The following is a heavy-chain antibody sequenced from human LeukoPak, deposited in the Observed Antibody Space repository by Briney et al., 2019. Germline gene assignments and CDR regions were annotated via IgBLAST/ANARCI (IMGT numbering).Heavy chain of an antibody. CDR1: GFTFNNYG. D-gene: IGHD3-10*01. Sequence: PGGSLRLSCAAAGFTFNNYGMHWVRQAPGKGLEWVAVIWYDGSNKYYADSVKGRFTISRDNSKNTLYLQMNSLRAEDTAVYYCASNGGDVWGQGTTVTVSS. J-gene: IGHJ6*02. CDR3: ASNGGDV. V-gene: IGHV3-33*01. CDR2: IWYDGSNK.